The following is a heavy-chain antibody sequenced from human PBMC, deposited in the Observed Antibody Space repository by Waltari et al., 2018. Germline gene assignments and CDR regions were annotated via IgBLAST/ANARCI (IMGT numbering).Heavy chain of an antibody. V-gene: IGHV3-33*01. J-gene: IGHJ4*02. D-gene: IGHD6-19*01. Sequence: QVQLVESGGGVVQPGRSLRLSCAASGFTFSSYGMHWVRQAPGKGLEWVAVIWYDGSNKYYADSGKGRFTISRDNSKNTLYLQMNSLRAEDTAVYYCAREISPGYSSGWPIFDYWGQGTLVTVSS. CDR3: AREISPGYSSGWPIFDY. CDR1: GFTFSSYG. CDR2: IWYDGSNK.